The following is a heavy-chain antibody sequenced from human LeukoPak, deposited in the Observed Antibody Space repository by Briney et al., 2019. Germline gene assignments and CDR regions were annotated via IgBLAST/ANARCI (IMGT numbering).Heavy chain of an antibody. J-gene: IGHJ4*02. V-gene: IGHV3-7*01. D-gene: IGHD3-3*01. CDR1: GFIFTNYF. Sequence: GSLRLSCAASGFIFTNYFMSWVRQAPGKGLEWVASIKHDGSEKYYVDSVRGRFTISRDNTMNSLYLQMSSLKAEDTAVYYCATDRGWRTSGYYLYYFEYWGQGTLVTFSS. CDR3: ATDRGWRTSGYYLYYFEY. CDR2: IKHDGSEK.